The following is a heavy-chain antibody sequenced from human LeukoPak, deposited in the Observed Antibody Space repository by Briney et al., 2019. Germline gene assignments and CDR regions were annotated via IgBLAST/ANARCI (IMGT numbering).Heavy chain of an antibody. Sequence: GGSLRLSCAASGFTFSSYWMSWVRQAPGKGLEWVANIKQDGSEKYYVDSVKGRFTISRDNAKNSLFLQMNTLRAEDTAVYYCARGLGSGTYTPSLNWFDPWGQGTLVTVSS. V-gene: IGHV3-7*01. CDR2: IKQDGSEK. CDR3: ARGLGSGTYTPSLNWFDP. D-gene: IGHD3-10*01. CDR1: GFTFSSYW. J-gene: IGHJ5*02.